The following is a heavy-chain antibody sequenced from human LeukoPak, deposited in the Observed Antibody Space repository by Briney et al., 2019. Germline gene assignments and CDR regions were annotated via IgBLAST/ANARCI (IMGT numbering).Heavy chain of an antibody. J-gene: IGHJ4*02. CDR3: ARDLDSGGTTFRALNY. CDR1: GYTFTGYG. D-gene: IGHD1-14*01. Sequence: ASVKVSCKASGYTFTGYGIIWVRQAPGQGLEWMAWISPYNGNTNYAQKFQGRVTMTTDTSTTTTYMELRSLRSDDTAVYYCARDLDSGGTTFRALNYWGQGTLVTVSS. V-gene: IGHV1-18*04. CDR2: ISPYNGNT.